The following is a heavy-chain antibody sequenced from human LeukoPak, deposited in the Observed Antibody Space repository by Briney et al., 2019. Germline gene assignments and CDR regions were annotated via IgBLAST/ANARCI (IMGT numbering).Heavy chain of an antibody. CDR1: GGTFSSYT. J-gene: IGHJ4*02. CDR2: IIPILGIA. V-gene: IGHV1-69*04. CDR3: ARDHYCGGDCYWFDY. D-gene: IGHD2-21*01. Sequence: SVKVSCKASGGTFSSYTISWVRQAPGQGLEWMGRIIPILGIANYAQKFQGRVTITADKSTSTAYMELSSLRSEDTAVYYCARDHYCGGDCYWFDYWCQGTLVTVSS.